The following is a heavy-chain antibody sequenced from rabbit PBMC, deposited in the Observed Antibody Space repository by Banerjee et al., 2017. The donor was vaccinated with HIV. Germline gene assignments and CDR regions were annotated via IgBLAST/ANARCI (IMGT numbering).Heavy chain of an antibody. CDR2: IYGDSSGST. V-gene: IGHV1S45*01. CDR3: ARSSDGGYLYGMDL. J-gene: IGHJ4*01. D-gene: IGHD6-1*01. Sequence: QEQLKESGGGLVQPGGSLKLSCKASGFDFSSYYMSWVRQAPGKGLEWIACIYGDSSGSTYYASWAKGRFTISKTSSTTVTLQMTSLTAADTATYFCARSSDGGYLYGMDLWGQGTLVPS. CDR1: GFDFSSYYM.